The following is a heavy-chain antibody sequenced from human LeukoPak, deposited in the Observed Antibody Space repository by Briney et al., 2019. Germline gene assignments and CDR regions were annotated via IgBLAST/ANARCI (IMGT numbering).Heavy chain of an antibody. J-gene: IGHJ4*02. CDR3: AKGGGGSYFDY. D-gene: IGHD3-16*01. V-gene: IGHV3-23*01. CDR1: GFTFSIYA. Sequence: GGSLRLSCAASGFTFSIYAMSWVRQAPGRGLEWVSTVGTSGVSTYYADSVKGRFTISRDNSNSALYLQMNSLRAEDAAVYYCAKGGGGSYFDYWGQGTLVTVSS. CDR2: VGTSGVST.